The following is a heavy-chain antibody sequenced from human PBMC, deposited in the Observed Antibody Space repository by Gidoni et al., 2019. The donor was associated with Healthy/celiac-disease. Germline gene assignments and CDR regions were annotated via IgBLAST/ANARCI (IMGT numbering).Heavy chain of an antibody. CDR1: GGSISSYY. D-gene: IGHD6-13*01. CDR2: IYYSGST. V-gene: IGHV4-59*08. J-gene: IGHJ4*02. Sequence: QVQLQESGPGLVKPSETLSLTCTVPGGSISSYYWGWLRQPPGKGLEWIGYIYYSGSTNYNPSLKSRVTISVDTSKNQFSLKLSSVTAADTAVYYCARHAYSSSWSYYFDYWGQGTLVTVSS. CDR3: ARHAYSSSWSYYFDY.